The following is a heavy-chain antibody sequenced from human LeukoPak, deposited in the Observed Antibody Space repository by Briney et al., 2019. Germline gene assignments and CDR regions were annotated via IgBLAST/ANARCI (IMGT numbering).Heavy chain of an antibody. CDR2: CDGSS. V-gene: IGHV3-53*01. CDR3: ARDAGMAGRPPGNWFDP. Sequence: CDGSSYYADSVKGRFTISRDISKNTVYLQVNSLRAEDTAVYYCARDAGMAGRPPGNWFDPWGQGTLVTVSS. D-gene: IGHD6-6*01. J-gene: IGHJ5*02.